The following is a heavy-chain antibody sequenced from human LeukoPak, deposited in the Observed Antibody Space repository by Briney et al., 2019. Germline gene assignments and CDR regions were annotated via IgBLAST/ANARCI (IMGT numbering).Heavy chain of an antibody. CDR2: IYHSGST. J-gene: IGHJ2*01. V-gene: IGHV4-30-2*01. D-gene: IGHD2-15*01. Sequence: SQTLSLTCAVSGGSISSGGYSWSWIRQPPGKGLEWIGYIYHSGSTYYNPSLKSRVTISVDRSKNQFSLKLSSVTAADTAVYYCARAGGSPWYFDLWGRGTLVTVSS. CDR1: GGSISSGGYS. CDR3: ARAGGSPWYFDL.